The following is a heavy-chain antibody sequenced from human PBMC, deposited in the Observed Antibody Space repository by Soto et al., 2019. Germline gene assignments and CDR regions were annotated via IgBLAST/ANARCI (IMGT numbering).Heavy chain of an antibody. D-gene: IGHD2-8*01. CDR1: GFTFSSAW. Sequence: GGSLRLSCAASGFTFSSAWMSWVRQAPGKGLEWVGRIKSKTDGGTTDYAAPVKGRFTISRDDSKNTLYLQLNSLKTADTAVYYCTTDEVWCTNGFCRYYYYGMDVWGQGTTVTVSS. CDR3: TTDEVWCTNGFCRYYYYGMDV. CDR2: IKSKTDGGTT. V-gene: IGHV3-15*01. J-gene: IGHJ6*02.